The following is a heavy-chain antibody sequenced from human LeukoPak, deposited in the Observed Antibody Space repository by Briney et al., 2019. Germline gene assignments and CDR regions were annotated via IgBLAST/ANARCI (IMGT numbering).Heavy chain of an antibody. V-gene: IGHV3-66*01. J-gene: IGHJ4*02. D-gene: IGHD5-12*01. CDR1: GFTVSSNY. Sequence: GGSLRLSCAASGFTVSSNYMSWVRQAPGKGLEWVSVTYSGGSTYYADSVKGRFTISRDNSKNTLYLQMNSLRAEDTAVYYCARGGRTTIYFDYWGQRTLVTVSS. CDR2: TYSGGST. CDR3: ARGGRTTIYFDY.